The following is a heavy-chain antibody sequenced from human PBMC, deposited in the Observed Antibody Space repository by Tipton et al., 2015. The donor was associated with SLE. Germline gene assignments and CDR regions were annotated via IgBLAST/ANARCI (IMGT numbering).Heavy chain of an antibody. J-gene: IGHJ6*03. D-gene: IGHD4-23*01. V-gene: IGHV4-61*08. Sequence: TLSLTCAVSGGSISSGGYYWSWIRQPPGKGLEWIGYIYYSGSTNYNPPLKSRVTISVDTSKNQFSLKLSSVTAADTAVYYCARGTVVTYYYYYYYMDVWGKGTTVTVSS. CDR2: IYYSGST. CDR1: GGSISSGGYY. CDR3: ARGTVVTYYYYYYYMDV.